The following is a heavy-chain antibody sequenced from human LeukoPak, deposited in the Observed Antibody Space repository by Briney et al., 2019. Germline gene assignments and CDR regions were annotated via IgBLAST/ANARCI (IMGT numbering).Heavy chain of an antibody. V-gene: IGHV3-74*01. D-gene: IGHD3-22*01. CDR2: MNTDGSNI. CDR1: GFTFRNHW. Sequence: GGSLRLSCAASGFTFRNHWMHWVSQAPGRGLVWRSRMNTDGSNIAYADSVKGRFTISRDNSKNTLYLQMNSLRAEDTAVYYCARDSYTSGDYWGQGTLVTVSS. J-gene: IGHJ4*02. CDR3: ARDSYTSGDY.